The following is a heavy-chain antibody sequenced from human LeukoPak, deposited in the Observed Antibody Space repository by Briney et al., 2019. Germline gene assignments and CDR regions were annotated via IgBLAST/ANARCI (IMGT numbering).Heavy chain of an antibody. CDR1: GFTFSSYS. J-gene: IGHJ4*02. Sequence: GGSLRLSCAASGFTFSSYSMNWVRQAPGKGLEWVSSISSSSSYIYYADSVKGRFTISRDNAKNSLYLQMNSLRAEDTAVYYCAREGPFWVPAASKRFDYWGQGTLVTVSS. V-gene: IGHV3-21*01. CDR2: ISSSSSYI. D-gene: IGHD2-2*01. CDR3: AREGPFWVPAASKRFDY.